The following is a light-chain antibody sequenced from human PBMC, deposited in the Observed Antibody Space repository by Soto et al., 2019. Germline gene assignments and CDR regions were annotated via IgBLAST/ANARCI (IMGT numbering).Light chain of an antibody. V-gene: IGKV1-5*01. CDR1: ESISIW. J-gene: IGKJ1*01. CDR2: DAS. CDR3: QQYNSYRT. Sequence: DIQMTQSPSTLSASVGDRVTITCRARESISIWLAWYQQKTGKAPKLLIYDASILESGVPSRFSGSVSGTEFTLTIRSLQPDDFATYYCQQYNSYRTFGQGTKVEIK.